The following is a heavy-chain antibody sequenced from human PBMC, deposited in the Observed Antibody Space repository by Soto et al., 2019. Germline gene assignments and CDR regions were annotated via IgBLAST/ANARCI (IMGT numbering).Heavy chain of an antibody. J-gene: IGHJ4*02. CDR2: IYYSGST. CDR3: ARWYGGYSYGYVGY. D-gene: IGHD5-18*01. V-gene: IGHV4-59*01. Sequence: SETLSLTCTVSGGAISSYYWSWIRQSPGERLEWIGYIYYSGSTNYNPSLKSRVTISVDTSKNQFSLKLSSVTAADTAVYYCARWYGGYSYGYVGYWGQGTLVTVSS. CDR1: GGAISSYY.